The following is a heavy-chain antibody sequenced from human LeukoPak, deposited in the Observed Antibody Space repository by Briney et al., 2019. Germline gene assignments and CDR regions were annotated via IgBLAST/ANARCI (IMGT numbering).Heavy chain of an antibody. V-gene: IGHV4-61*02. CDR3: AKGASPPWFDP. J-gene: IGHJ5*02. CDR2: MSSSGIS. CDR1: GYSITNAYY. Sequence: ASETLSLTCSVSGYSITNAYYWSWIRQPAGKGLEWIGRMSSSGISTYSPSLKSRVTISIDTSRNQFSMNLNSVTAADTAVYYCAKGASPPWFDPWGQGTLVTVSS. D-gene: IGHD5-12*01.